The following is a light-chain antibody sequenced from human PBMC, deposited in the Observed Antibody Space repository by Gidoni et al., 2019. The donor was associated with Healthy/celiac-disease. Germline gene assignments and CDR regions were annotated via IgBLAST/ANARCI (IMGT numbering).Light chain of an antibody. V-gene: IGLV1-47*02. CDR2: SNN. CDR1: SSNIGSNY. Sequence: QSVLTQQPSASGTPGQRVTISCSGSSSNIGSNYVYWYQQLPGTAPKLLIYSNNQRPSGVPDRFSGSKSGTSASLAISGLRSEDEADYYCAAWDDSLSGRVFGGGTKLTVL. J-gene: IGLJ2*01. CDR3: AAWDDSLSGRV.